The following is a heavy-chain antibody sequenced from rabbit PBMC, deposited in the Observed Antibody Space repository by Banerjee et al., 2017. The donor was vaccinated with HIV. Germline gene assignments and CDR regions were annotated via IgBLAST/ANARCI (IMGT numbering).Heavy chain of an antibody. J-gene: IGHJ4*01. Sequence: QQQLEESGGGLVKPGGTLTLTCKASGIDFSKSYWIYWVRQAPGKGLEWIACIAVGNSDNTRYASWAKGRFTISKTSSTTVTLQMTSLTAADTATYFCARPITNNGYWYFNLWGPGTLVTVS. CDR3: ARPITNNGYWYFNL. V-gene: IGHV1S45*01. CDR1: GIDFSKSYW. D-gene: IGHD1-1*01. CDR2: IAVGNSDNT.